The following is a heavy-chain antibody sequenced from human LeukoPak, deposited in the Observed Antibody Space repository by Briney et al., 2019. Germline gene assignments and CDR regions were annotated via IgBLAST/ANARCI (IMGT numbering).Heavy chain of an antibody. D-gene: IGHD6-13*01. Sequence: SETLSLTCTVSGGSISSYYWSWIRQPPGKGLEWIGYIYYSGSTNYNPSLKSRVTISVDTSKNQFSLKLSSVTAADTAVYYCARVTAAGIVYWGQGTLVTVSS. V-gene: IGHV4-59*01. CDR1: GGSISSYY. CDR2: IYYSGST. CDR3: ARVTAAGIVY. J-gene: IGHJ4*02.